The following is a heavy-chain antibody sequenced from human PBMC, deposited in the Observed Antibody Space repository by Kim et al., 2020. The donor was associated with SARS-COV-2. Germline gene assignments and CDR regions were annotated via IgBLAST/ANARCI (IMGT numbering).Heavy chain of an antibody. D-gene: IGHD3-10*01. CDR2: ISSSSSNI. CDR1: GFTFSSYS. J-gene: IGHJ2*01. CDR3: ARDWWTKSGEITMGFDL. V-gene: IGHV3-21*01. Sequence: GGSLRLSCAASGFTFSSYSMNWVRQAPGKGLEWVSSISSSSSNIYYADSVKGRFTISRDNAKNSLYLQMNSLRAEDTAVYYCARDWWTKSGEITMGFDLWGRGTLVTVSS.